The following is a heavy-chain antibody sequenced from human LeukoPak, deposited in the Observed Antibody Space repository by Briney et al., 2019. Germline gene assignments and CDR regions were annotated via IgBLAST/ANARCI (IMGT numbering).Heavy chain of an antibody. Sequence: SVKVSCKASGYTFTGYYMHWVRQAPGQGLEWMGGIIPIFGTANYAQKFQGRVTITADESTSTAYMELSSLRSEDTAVYYCARDQAGIAAGGRTYYFDYWGQGALVTVSS. CDR2: IIPIFGTA. V-gene: IGHV1-69*13. D-gene: IGHD6-13*01. J-gene: IGHJ4*02. CDR1: GYTFTGYY. CDR3: ARDQAGIAAGGRTYYFDY.